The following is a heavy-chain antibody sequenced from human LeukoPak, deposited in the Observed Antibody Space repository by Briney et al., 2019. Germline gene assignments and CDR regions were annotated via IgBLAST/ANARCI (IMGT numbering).Heavy chain of an antibody. D-gene: IGHD4-17*01. CDR1: GFTVSSNY. CDR3: ARGTRVYGDYFDY. Sequence: GGSLRLSCAASGFTVSSNYMSWVRQAPGKGLEWVSVIYSGGSTYYADSVKGRFTISRDNPKNTLYLQMNSLRAEDTAVYYCARGTRVYGDYFDYWGQGTLVTVSS. V-gene: IGHV3-53*01. J-gene: IGHJ4*02. CDR2: IYSGGST.